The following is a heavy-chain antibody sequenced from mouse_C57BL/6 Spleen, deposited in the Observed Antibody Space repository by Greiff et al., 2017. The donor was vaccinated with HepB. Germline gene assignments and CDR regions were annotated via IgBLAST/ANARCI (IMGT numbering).Heavy chain of an antibody. Sequence: QVQLKESGPELVKPGASVKISCKASGYAFSSSWMNWVKQRPGKGLEWIGRIYPGDGDTNYNGKFKGKATLTADKSSSTAYMQLSSLTSEDSAVYFCARSREDSSGYFDYWGQGTTLTVSS. J-gene: IGHJ2*01. V-gene: IGHV1-82*01. CDR2: IYPGDGDT. D-gene: IGHD3-2*02. CDR1: GYAFSSSW. CDR3: ARSREDSSGYFDY.